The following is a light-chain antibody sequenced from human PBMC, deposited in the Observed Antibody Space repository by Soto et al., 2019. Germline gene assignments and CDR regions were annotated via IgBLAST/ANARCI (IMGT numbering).Light chain of an antibody. CDR2: RNN. J-gene: IGLJ2*01. V-gene: IGLV1-47*01. Sequence: QSALTQPSSASGTPGQRVTISCSGSSSNIGSNYVYWYQQLPGTAPKLLIYRNNQRPSGVPDRFSGSKSGTSASLAISGLRSEDESDYYCASWDDSLSGVVFGGGTKLTVL. CDR1: SSNIGSNY. CDR3: ASWDDSLSGVV.